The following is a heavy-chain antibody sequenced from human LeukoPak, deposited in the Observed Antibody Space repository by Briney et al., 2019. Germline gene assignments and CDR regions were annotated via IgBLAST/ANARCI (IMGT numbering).Heavy chain of an antibody. D-gene: IGHD6-19*01. CDR1: GGTFSSYA. J-gene: IGHJ4*02. Sequence: ASVKVSCKASGGTFSSYAISWVRQAPGQGLEWMGGIIPIFGTANYAQKFQGRVTITADESTSTAYMELSSLRSEDTAVYYCARDPRYSSGWYDYWGQGTLVTVSS. CDR3: ARDPRYSSGWYDY. V-gene: IGHV1-69*13. CDR2: IIPIFGTA.